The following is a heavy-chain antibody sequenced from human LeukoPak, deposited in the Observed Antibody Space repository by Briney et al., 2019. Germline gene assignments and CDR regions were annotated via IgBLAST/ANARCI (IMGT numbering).Heavy chain of an antibody. D-gene: IGHD2-2*01. CDR1: GSPFTSYW. Sequence: GEPLKISCKGSGSPFTSYWIGWVRQMPGKGLEGMGVIYPGDSDTRYSPSFQGEVTISADKSISTAYLQWSSLKASDTAMYYCARLYALGYCSSTSCYASVYWFDPWGQGALVTVSS. J-gene: IGHJ5*02. CDR3: ARLYALGYCSSTSCYASVYWFDP. CDR2: IYPGDSDT. V-gene: IGHV5-51*01.